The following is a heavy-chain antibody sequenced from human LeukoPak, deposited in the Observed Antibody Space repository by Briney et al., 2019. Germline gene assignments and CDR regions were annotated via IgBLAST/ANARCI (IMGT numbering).Heavy chain of an antibody. J-gene: IGHJ4*02. V-gene: IGHV3-74*01. Sequence: GGSLRLSCAASGLTFSSYWMHWVRQAPGKGLVWVSRVNSDGSDTRYADSVKGRFTISRDNSKNTLYLQMNSLRAEDTAVYYCAKVGMVRGVITTSYFDYWGQGTLVTVSS. CDR1: GLTFSSYW. CDR2: VNSDGSDT. D-gene: IGHD3-10*01. CDR3: AKVGMVRGVITTSYFDY.